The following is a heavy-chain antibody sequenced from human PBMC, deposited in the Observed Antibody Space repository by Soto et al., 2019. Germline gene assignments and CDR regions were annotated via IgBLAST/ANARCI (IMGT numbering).Heavy chain of an antibody. V-gene: IGHV4-39*01. CDR2: IYYSGST. CDR3: ARPHSGYDRGAFDI. Sequence: SETLSLTCTVSGGSISSSSYYWGWIRQPPGKGLEWIGSIYYSGSTYYNPSLKSRVTISVDTSKNQFSLKLSSVTAADTAVYYCARPHSGYDRGAFDIWGQGTMVTVS. D-gene: IGHD5-12*01. J-gene: IGHJ3*02. CDR1: GGSISSSSYY.